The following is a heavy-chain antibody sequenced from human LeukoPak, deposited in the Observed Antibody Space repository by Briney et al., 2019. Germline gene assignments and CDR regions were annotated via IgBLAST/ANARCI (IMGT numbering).Heavy chain of an antibody. CDR1: GFSYSAYP. J-gene: IGHJ3*02. CDR3: AKSLFTSATGTGRAFHI. CDR2: ISASGDVT. Sequence: GGPLRLFCAASGFSYSAYPMGGVRQAPGKGRQWLSGISASGDVTFHADRVKGRFAISRDNSKNTLYLQMTGLRAGDTAEYYCAKSLFTSATGTGRAFHIWGQGTMVTVSS. D-gene: IGHD1-1*01. V-gene: IGHV3-23*01.